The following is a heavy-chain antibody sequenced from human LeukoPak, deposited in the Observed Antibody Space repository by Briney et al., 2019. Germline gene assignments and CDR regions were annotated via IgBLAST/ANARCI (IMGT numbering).Heavy chain of an antibody. J-gene: IGHJ4*02. Sequence: QSGGSLRLSCAASEFTFSSYAMSWVRQAPGKGLEWVSAISGSGLSTYYADSVKGRFTISRDNSKNTLYLQMNSLRAEDTAVYYCARHRMYSSGWYGNDYWGQGTLVTVSS. CDR1: EFTFSSYA. V-gene: IGHV3-23*01. CDR2: ISGSGLST. D-gene: IGHD6-19*01. CDR3: ARHRMYSSGWYGNDY.